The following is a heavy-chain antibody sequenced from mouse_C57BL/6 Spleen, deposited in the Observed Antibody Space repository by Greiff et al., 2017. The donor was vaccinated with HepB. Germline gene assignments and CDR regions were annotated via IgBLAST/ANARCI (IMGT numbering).Heavy chain of an antibody. CDR1: GFTFSSYA. CDR3: ARGGSNCFDY. J-gene: IGHJ2*01. Sequence: EVKLEESGGGLVKPGGSLKLSCAASGFTFSSYAMSWVRQTPEKRLEWVATISDGGSYTYYPDNVKGRFTISRDNAKNNLYLQMSHLKSEDTAMYYCARGGSNCFDYWGQGTTLTVSS. D-gene: IGHD1-1*01. V-gene: IGHV5-4*03. CDR2: ISDGGSYT.